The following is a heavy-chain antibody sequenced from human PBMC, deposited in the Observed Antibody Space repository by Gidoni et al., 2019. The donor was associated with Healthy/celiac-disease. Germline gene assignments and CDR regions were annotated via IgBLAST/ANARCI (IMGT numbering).Heavy chain of an antibody. CDR1: GFSFSSYG. Sequence: EVQLVESGGGLVKPGGSLRLSCAASGFSFSSYGMNWVRQAPGKGLEWVSSISGTSSFIYYADSVKGRFTISRDNAKNSLYLQMNSLRVEDTAMYYCARDQGKGDFHFDYWGQGTLVTVSS. V-gene: IGHV3-21*02. J-gene: IGHJ4*02. CDR2: ISGTSSFI. CDR3: ARDQGKGDFHFDY. D-gene: IGHD2-21*02.